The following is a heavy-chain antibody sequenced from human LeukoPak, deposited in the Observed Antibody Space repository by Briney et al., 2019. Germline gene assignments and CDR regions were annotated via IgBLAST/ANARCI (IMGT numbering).Heavy chain of an antibody. J-gene: IGHJ6*02. CDR3: ARIYDYYYGMDV. CDR1: GGTFSSYA. D-gene: IGHD3-16*01. CDR2: IIPIFGIA. V-gene: IGHV1-69*04. Sequence: SVKVSCKASGGTFSSYAISWVRQAPGQGLEWMGRIIPIFGIANYAQKFQGRVTITADKSTSTDYMELSSLRSEDTAVYYCARIYDYYYGMDVWGQGTTVTVSS.